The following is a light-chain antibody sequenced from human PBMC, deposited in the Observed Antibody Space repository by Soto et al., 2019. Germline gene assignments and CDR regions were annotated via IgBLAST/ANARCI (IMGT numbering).Light chain of an antibody. CDR1: TSTVGGFNV. CDR3: CSYVGATTYI. V-gene: IGLV2-23*02. CDR2: EVI. J-gene: IGLJ1*01. Sequence: QSVLTQPASVSGSPGQSITISCTGTTSTVGGFNVVSWYQQHPGKAPKVIIYEVIKRPSGVSNRFSGSNSGSTASLTISGLQAEDEADYYCCSYVGATTYIFGTGTKVTVL.